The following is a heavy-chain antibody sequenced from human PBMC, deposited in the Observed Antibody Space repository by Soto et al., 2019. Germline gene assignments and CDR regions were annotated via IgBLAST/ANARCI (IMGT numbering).Heavy chain of an antibody. CDR3: GRTGTYYYYYYMDV. CDR1: GGSFSGYY. J-gene: IGHJ6*03. V-gene: IGHV4-34*01. D-gene: IGHD1-1*01. CDR2: INHSGST. Sequence: SETLCLTCAVYGGSFSGYYWSWIRQPPGKGLEWIGEINHSGSTNYNPSLKSRVTISVDTSKNQFSLKLSSVTAADTAVYYCGRTGTYYYYYYMDVWGKGTTVTVSS.